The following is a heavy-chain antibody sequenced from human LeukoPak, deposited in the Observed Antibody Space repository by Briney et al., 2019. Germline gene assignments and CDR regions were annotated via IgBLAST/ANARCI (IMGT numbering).Heavy chain of an antibody. CDR2: MNPNSGNT. D-gene: IGHD3-10*01. V-gene: IGHV1-8*03. CDR1: GYTFTSYD. Sequence: APVKVSCKASGYTFTSYDINWVRQATGQGLEWMGWMNPNSGNTGYAQKFQGRVTITRNTSISTAYMELSSLRSEDTAVYYCARGGSGSYPFDYWGQGTLVTVSS. J-gene: IGHJ4*02. CDR3: ARGGSGSYPFDY.